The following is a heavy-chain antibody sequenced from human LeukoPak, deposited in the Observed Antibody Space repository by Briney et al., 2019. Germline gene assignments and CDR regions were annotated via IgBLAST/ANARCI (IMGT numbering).Heavy chain of an antibody. CDR2: VRHSGDE. CDR1: GYSISSDYY. Sequence: SETLSLTCTVSGYSISSDYYWGWVRQPPGKGLEWIGSVRHSGDEYYYLSFKSRVTISLDTSRNQFSLKLSSVTAADTAVYYCARGPKYYYDSSGPYYFDYWGQGTLVTVSS. V-gene: IGHV4-38-2*02. J-gene: IGHJ4*02. CDR3: ARGPKYYYDSSGPYYFDY. D-gene: IGHD3-22*01.